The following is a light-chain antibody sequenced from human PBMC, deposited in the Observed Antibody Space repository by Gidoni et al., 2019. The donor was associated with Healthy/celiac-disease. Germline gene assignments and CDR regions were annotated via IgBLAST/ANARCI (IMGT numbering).Light chain of an antibody. Sequence: VTISCTGSSSNIGAGYDVHWYQQLPGTAPKLLIYGNSNRPSGVPDRFSGSKSGTSASLAITGLQAEDEADYYCQSYDSSLSGWVFGGGTKLTVL. CDR3: QSYDSSLSGWV. V-gene: IGLV1-40*01. CDR1: SSNIGAGYD. J-gene: IGLJ3*02. CDR2: GNS.